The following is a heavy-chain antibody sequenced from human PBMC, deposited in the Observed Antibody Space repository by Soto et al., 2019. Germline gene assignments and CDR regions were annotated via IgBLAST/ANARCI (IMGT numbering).Heavy chain of an antibody. CDR3: ASPSYGSGSYY. D-gene: IGHD3-10*01. J-gene: IGHJ4*02. Sequence: QVQLVQSGAEVKKPGASVKVSGKASGYTFSSYALHWVRQAPGQRLEWMGWINAGNGNTKYSQKFQGRVTFTRDTSASTAYMELSSLRSEDTAVYYCASPSYGSGSYYWGQGTLVTVSS. CDR1: GYTFSSYA. CDR2: INAGNGNT. V-gene: IGHV1-3*01.